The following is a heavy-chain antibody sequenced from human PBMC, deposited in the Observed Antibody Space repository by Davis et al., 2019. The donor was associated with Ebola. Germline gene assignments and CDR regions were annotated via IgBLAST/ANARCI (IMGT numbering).Heavy chain of an antibody. J-gene: IGHJ4*02. D-gene: IGHD1-7*01. Sequence: SETLSLTCAVYGGSFSGYYWSWIRQPPGKGLEWIGEINHSGSTNYNPSLKSRVTISVDTSKNHFSLKLSSVTAADTAVYYCARHDWNYAIDYWGQGTLVTVSS. CDR3: ARHDWNYAIDY. CDR1: GGSFSGYY. V-gene: IGHV4-34*01. CDR2: INHSGST.